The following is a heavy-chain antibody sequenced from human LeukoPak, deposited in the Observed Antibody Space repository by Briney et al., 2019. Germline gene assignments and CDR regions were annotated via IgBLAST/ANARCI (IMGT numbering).Heavy chain of an antibody. CDR3: ARQHYTISDWFDP. Sequence: PGGSLRLSCAASGFTFSTYSMNWIRQSPGTGLEWIGSIYHSGRTYYNPSLKSRVTISIDTSQNRFSLNLSSVTAAETAVYYCARQHYTISDWFDPWGQGTLVTVSS. D-gene: IGHD3-3*01. V-gene: IGHV4-39*01. J-gene: IGHJ5*02. CDR2: IYHSGRT. CDR1: GFTFSTYS.